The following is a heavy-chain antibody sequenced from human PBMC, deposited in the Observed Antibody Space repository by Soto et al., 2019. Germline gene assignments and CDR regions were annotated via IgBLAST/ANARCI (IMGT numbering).Heavy chain of an antibody. V-gene: IGHV3-23*01. J-gene: IGHJ4*02. CDR2: ITNSGDTT. D-gene: IGHD3-22*01. CDR1: GFTFSTYA. Sequence: EVQLLESGGGLVQPGGSLRLSCAASGFTFSTYAMTWVRQAPGKGLQWVSTITNSGDTTYYADSVKGRFIISRDNSKDTLFLRMNSLRAEDTAIYYCAKTAGDSGYYYVDYWGQGTLVAVSS. CDR3: AKTAGDSGYYYVDY.